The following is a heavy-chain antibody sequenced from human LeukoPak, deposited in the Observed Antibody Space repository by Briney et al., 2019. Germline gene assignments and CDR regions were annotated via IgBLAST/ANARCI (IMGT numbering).Heavy chain of an antibody. D-gene: IGHD3-22*01. CDR2: IYTSGST. V-gene: IGHV4-4*07. Sequence: SETLSLTCTVSGGSISSYYWSWIRQPAGKGLEWIGRIYTSGSTNYNPSLKSRVTMSVGTSKNQFSLKLSSVTAADTAVYYCAREDTMIDYYYYGMDVWGQGTTVTVSS. J-gene: IGHJ6*02. CDR3: AREDTMIDYYYYGMDV. CDR1: GGSISSYY.